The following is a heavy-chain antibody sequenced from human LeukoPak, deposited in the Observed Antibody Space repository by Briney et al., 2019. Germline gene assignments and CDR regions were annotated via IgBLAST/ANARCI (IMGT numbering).Heavy chain of an antibody. Sequence: GGSLRLSCAASGFTFSSYAMSWVRQAPGKGLEWVSVIGAAGGSANYAESVKGRFTISRDNSKNTLYLQLNSLRAEDTAVYYCAKDRRLLPYYFDYWGQGTLVTVSS. J-gene: IGHJ4*02. CDR1: GFTFSSYA. CDR2: IGAAGGSA. CDR3: AKDRRLLPYYFDY. V-gene: IGHV3-23*01. D-gene: IGHD3-22*01.